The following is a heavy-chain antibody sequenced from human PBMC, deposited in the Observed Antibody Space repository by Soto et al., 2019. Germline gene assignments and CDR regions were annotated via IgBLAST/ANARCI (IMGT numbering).Heavy chain of an antibody. J-gene: IGHJ6*02. CDR3: ARRLYYDSSGFEGGGMDV. CDR2: IYYSGST. D-gene: IGHD3-22*01. V-gene: IGHV4-34*01. Sequence: SEIMSHSYAVEGGYFGGYYWSWIRQHPGKGLEWIGSIYYSGSTYYNPSLKSRVTISVDTSKNQFSLKLSSVTAADTAVYYCARRLYYDSSGFEGGGMDVWGQGTTVTVSS. CDR1: GGYFGGYY.